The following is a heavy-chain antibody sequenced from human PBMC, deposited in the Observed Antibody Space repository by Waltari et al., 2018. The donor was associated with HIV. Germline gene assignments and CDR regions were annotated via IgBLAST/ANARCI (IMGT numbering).Heavy chain of an antibody. J-gene: IGHJ4*02. V-gene: IGHV3-23*01. CDR3: AKGKTVTTANSDF. CDR1: GFAFKNYA. Sequence: EVQLSESGGDLVQPGGSLRLSCVASGFAFKNYAMTWVRQAPGKGLEWISTISGSGRTTDYANSLEGRFTLSRDNSKNTLFLQMNSLRVEDTAVYYCAKGKTVTTANSDFWGQGTLVTVSS. CDR2: ISGSGRTT. D-gene: IGHD4-17*01.